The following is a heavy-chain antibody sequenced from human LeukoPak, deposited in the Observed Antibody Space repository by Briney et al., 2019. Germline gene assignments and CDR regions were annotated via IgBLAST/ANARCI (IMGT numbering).Heavy chain of an antibody. Sequence: SETLSLTCTVYGDSISSYYWSWNRQPPGKGMEWIGYIYGSESTNYNTYLKSRVTISVDTSKNQFSLQLTSVTAADTAVYYCARALLRYDSSSRSLHWHFDLWGRGTLVTVSS. V-gene: IGHV4-59*01. J-gene: IGHJ2*01. CDR2: IYGSEST. CDR1: GDSISSYY. CDR3: ARALLRYDSSSRSLHWHFDL. D-gene: IGHD3-22*01.